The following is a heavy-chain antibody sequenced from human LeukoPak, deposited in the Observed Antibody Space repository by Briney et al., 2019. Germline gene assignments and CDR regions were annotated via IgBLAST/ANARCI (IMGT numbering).Heavy chain of an antibody. CDR3: ANHYGDYYGMDV. J-gene: IGHJ6*02. Sequence: PGGSLRLSCAASGFSFDDYTMHWVRQAPGKGLEWVSGISWNSGNIGYADSVRGRFTISRDNAKNSLYLQMNSLRPEDTALYYCANHYGDYYGMDVWGQGTTVIVSS. V-gene: IGHV3-9*01. CDR2: ISWNSGNI. D-gene: IGHD4-17*01. CDR1: GFSFDDYT.